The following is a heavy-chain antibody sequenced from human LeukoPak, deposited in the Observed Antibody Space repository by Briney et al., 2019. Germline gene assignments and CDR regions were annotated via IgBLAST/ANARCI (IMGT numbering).Heavy chain of an antibody. CDR2: IYHSGST. D-gene: IGHD2-15*01. CDR3: ARLGYCSGGSCATPLDY. J-gene: IGHJ4*02. V-gene: IGHV4-4*02. Sequence: PSGTLSLTCAVSGGSISSSNWWSWVRQPPGKGLEWIGEIYHSGSTNYNPSLKSRVTISVDKSKNQFSLKLSSVTAADTAVYYCARLGYCSGGSCATPLDYWGQGTLVTVSS. CDR1: GGSISSSNW.